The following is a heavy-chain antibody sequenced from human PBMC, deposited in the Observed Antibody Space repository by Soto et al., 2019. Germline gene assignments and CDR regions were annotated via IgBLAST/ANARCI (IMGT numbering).Heavy chain of an antibody. CDR3: ARRNTAGFLRYFDN. J-gene: IGHJ4*02. CDR2: IVPNIGTV. D-gene: IGHD6-19*01. V-gene: IGHV1-69*06. Sequence: QVQLVQSGAEVMQPGSSVKVSCKPSGGTLTNFINYPINWVRQSPGQGLEWMGGIVPNIGTVNYAQKFQGGVTMTADKSTGTVYMELSSLRSDDSAIYYCARRNTAGFLRYFDNWGQGTLVTVSS. CDR1: GGTLTNFINYP.